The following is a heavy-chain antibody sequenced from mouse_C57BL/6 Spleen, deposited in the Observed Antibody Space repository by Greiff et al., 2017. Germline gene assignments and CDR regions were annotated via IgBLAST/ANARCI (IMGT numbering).Heavy chain of an antibody. V-gene: IGHV5-12*01. CDR3: ARHEPYYTYFDY. CDR2: ISNGGGST. J-gene: IGHJ2*01. Sequence: EVKLVESGGGLVQPGGSLKLSCAASGFTFSDYYMYWVRQTPEKRLEWVAYISNGGGSTYYPDTVKGRFTISRDKAKNTLYLQMSRLKPEDTAMYYWARHEPYYTYFDYWGQGTTLTVSS. CDR1: GFTFSDYY. D-gene: IGHD2-12*01.